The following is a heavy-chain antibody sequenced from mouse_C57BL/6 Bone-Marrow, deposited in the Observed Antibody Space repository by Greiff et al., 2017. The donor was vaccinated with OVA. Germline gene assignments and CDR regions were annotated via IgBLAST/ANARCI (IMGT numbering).Heavy chain of an antibody. D-gene: IGHD2-4*01. Sequence: QVHVKQSGAELVRPGTSVKMSCKASGYTFTNYWIGWAKQRPGHGLEWIGDIYPGGGYTNYNEKFKGKATLTADKSSSTAYMQFSSLTAEDSAIYYGARVGLPIGPWYFDVWGTGTTVTVSS. J-gene: IGHJ1*03. V-gene: IGHV1-63*01. CDR1: GYTFTNYW. CDR3: ARVGLPIGPWYFDV. CDR2: IYPGGGYT.